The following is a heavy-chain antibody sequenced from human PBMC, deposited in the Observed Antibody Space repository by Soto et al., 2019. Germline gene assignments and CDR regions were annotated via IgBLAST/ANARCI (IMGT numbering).Heavy chain of an antibody. J-gene: IGHJ4*02. D-gene: IGHD2-8*01. Sequence: GGSLRLRCAASGFTFSSYSMNWVRQAPGKGLEWVSYISSSSSTIYYADSAKGRFTISRGNAKNSLYLQMNSLRDEDTAVYYCVSPYCTNGVCYGYFDYWGQGTLVTVSS. CDR1: GFTFSSYS. CDR3: VSPYCTNGVCYGYFDY. V-gene: IGHV3-48*02. CDR2: ISSSSSTI.